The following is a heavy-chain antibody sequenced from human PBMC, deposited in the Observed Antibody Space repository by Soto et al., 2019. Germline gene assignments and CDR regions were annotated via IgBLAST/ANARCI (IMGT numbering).Heavy chain of an antibody. V-gene: IGHV1-2*04. Sequence: ASVKVSCKASGYTFTGYYMHWVRQAPGQGLEWMGWINPNSGGTNYAQKFQGWVTMTRDTSISTAYMELSRLRSDDTAVYYCARGRRYSSSSSYYYGMDVWGQGTTVTVSS. CDR2: INPNSGGT. D-gene: IGHD6-6*01. CDR3: ARGRRYSSSSSYYYGMDV. CDR1: GYTFTGYY. J-gene: IGHJ6*02.